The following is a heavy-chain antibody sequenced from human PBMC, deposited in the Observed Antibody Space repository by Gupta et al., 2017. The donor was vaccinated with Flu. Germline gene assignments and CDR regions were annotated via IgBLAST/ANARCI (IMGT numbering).Heavy chain of an antibody. D-gene: IGHD3-3*01. CDR2: IYWDDDK. CDR1: GLSLSTSGVG. J-gene: IGHJ4*02. CDR3: AHRSVRFLKWVPFDD. V-gene: IGHV2-5*02. Sequence: QITLKETGPTLVKPTQTLSLTCTVSGLSLSTSGVGVGWIRQSPGQALEWLALIYWDDDKYYSPSLKSRLTITQDTSKNQVFLRLTNVDPVDTATYYCAHRSVRFLKWVPFDDWGQGTLVTVSS.